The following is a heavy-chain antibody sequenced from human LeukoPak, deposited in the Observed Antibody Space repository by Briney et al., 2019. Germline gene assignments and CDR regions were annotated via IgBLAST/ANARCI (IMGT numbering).Heavy chain of an antibody. CDR1: GFIFSRFG. V-gene: IGHV3-30*03. J-gene: IGHJ4*02. CDR2: ISYDGSNQ. D-gene: IGHD1-26*01. Sequence: GGSLRLSCAASGFIFSRFGMHWVRQAPGKGLEWVAVISYDGSNQYYADSVKGRFTTSRDNAKNSLYLQMNSLRVEDTAVYYCARGAMKTNYYHDYFDYWGQGTLVTVSS. CDR3: ARGAMKTNYYHDYFDY.